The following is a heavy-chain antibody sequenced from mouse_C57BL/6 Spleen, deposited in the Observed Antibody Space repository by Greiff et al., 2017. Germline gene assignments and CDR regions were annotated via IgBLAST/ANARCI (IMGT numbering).Heavy chain of an antibody. CDR3: ARERVYGDYFDY. CDR2: ISDGGSYT. V-gene: IGHV5-4*01. J-gene: IGHJ2*01. CDR1: GFTFSSYA. D-gene: IGHD1-1*02. Sequence: EVQLQESGGGLVKPGGSLKLSCAASGFTFSSYAMSWVRQTPEKRLEWVATISDGGSYTSYPDNVKGRFTISRDNAKNNLYLQMRHLKSEDTAMYYCARERVYGDYFDYWGQGTTLTVSS.